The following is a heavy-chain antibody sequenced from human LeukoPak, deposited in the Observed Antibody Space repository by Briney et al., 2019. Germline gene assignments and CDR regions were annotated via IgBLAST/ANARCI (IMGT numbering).Heavy chain of an antibody. J-gene: IGHJ4*02. CDR1: GGSLTSYV. Sequence: SVKVSCMDPGGSLTSYVLSRGRQAPGQGLEWWGGIFPIFGTANYAQTFQGRVTITADESTSTAYMELSSRRSEDTAVYYCASSARALVPYNFDGWGQGTLVTVSS. CDR2: IFPIFGTA. V-gene: IGHV1-69*13. D-gene: IGHD6-13*01. CDR3: ASSARALVPYNFDG.